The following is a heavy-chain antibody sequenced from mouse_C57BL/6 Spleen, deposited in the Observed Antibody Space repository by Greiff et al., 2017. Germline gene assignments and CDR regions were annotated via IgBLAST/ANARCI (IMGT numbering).Heavy chain of an antibody. D-gene: IGHD2-1*01. J-gene: IGHJ3*01. CDR1: GFTFSNYW. Sequence: EVQVVESGGGLVQPGGSMKLSCVASGFTFSNYWMNWVRQSPEKGLEWVAQIRLKSDNYATHYAESVKGRFTISRDDSKSSVYLQMNNLRAEDTGIDYCTGGNYGRRAWFAYWGQGTLVTVSA. CDR2: IRLKSDNYAT. V-gene: IGHV6-3*01. CDR3: TGGNYGRRAWFAY.